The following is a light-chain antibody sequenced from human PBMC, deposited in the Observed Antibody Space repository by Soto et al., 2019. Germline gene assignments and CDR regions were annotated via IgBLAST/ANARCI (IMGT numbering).Light chain of an antibody. CDR2: GIS. J-gene: IGKJ1*01. V-gene: IGKV3-20*01. CDR1: QTVDRNY. Sequence: EIVLTQSPGILSLSPGEGATLSCRASQTVDRNYFAWYQQKPGQAPRLLIYGISSRATVIPDRFRGSGSGTDFTLTISRLEPEDFAVYYCQQYGSSPRTFGQGTKVEIK. CDR3: QQYGSSPRT.